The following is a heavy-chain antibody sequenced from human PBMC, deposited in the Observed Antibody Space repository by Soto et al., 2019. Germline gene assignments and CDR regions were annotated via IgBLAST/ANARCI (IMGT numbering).Heavy chain of an antibody. Sequence: QITLKESGPTLVKPTQTLTLTCTFSGFSLSTSGVGVGWIRQPPGKALEWLALIYWDDDKRYSPSLKSRLTTLKDTPQTQGALXNTXMXHVDTATSYFAHADIVLVPAAMLWGAAAGSAGYFDSWGQGTLVTVSS. J-gene: IGHJ4*02. CDR1: GFSLSTSGVG. D-gene: IGHD2-2*01. CDR3: AHADIVLVPAAMLWGAAAGSAGYFDS. V-gene: IGHV2-5*02. CDR2: IYWDDDK.